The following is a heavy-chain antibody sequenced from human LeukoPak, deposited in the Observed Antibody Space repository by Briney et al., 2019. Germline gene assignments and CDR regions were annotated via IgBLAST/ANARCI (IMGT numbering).Heavy chain of an antibody. CDR1: GFTFSSYS. CDR3: AKNMPQVGATNPFDY. CDR2: ISSSSSTK. V-gene: IGHV3-48*01. Sequence: GGSLRLSCAASGFTFSSYSMNWVRQAPGKGLEWVSYISSSSSTKKYADSVKGRFTISRDNAKNSLYLQMNSLRAEDTAVYYCAKNMPQVGATNPFDYWGQGTLVTVSS. D-gene: IGHD1-26*01. J-gene: IGHJ4*02.